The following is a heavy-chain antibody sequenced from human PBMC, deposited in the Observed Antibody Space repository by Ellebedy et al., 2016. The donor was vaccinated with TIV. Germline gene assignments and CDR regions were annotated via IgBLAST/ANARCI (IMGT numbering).Heavy chain of an antibody. Sequence: GESLKISCAASGFTFSSYSMNWVRQAPGKGLERVSSITSSSSYRFYADSVKGRFTISRHNAKNSLYLQMNSLRAEDTAVYYCARDLGELLPALNFDYWGQGSLVTVSS. CDR3: ARDLGELLPALNFDY. CDR1: GFTFSSYS. CDR2: ITSSSSYR. V-gene: IGHV3-21*01. D-gene: IGHD1-26*01. J-gene: IGHJ4*02.